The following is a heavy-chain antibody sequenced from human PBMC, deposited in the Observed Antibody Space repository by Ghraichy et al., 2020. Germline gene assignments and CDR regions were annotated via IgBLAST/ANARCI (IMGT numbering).Heavy chain of an antibody. V-gene: IGHV3-23*01. CDR1: GFTFSSYA. CDR2: ISGSGGST. Sequence: GESLNISCAASGFTFSSYAMSWVRQAPGKGLEWVSAISGSGGSTYYAASVKGRFTISRDSSKNTLYLQMNSLRAEDTAVYYCAKPIVMVTYRHAFDIWGQGTMVTVSS. J-gene: IGHJ3*02. CDR3: AKPIVMVTYRHAFDI. D-gene: IGHD3-22*01.